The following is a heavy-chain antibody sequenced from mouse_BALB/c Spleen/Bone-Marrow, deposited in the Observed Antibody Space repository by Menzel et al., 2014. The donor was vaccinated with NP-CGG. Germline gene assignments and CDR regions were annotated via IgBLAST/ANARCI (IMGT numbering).Heavy chain of an antibody. CDR3: ARPRYYGSIFAY. V-gene: IGHV4-1*02. CDR2: INPDSSPI. CDR1: GFDFSRYY. J-gene: IGHJ3*01. Sequence: EVQVVESGGGLVQPGGSLKLSCAASGFDFSRYYMGWVRQAPGKGLEWIGEINPDSSPINYTPSLKDKFIISRDNAKNTLYLQMSKVRSEDTALYYCARPRYYGSIFAYWGQGTLVTVSA. D-gene: IGHD1-1*01.